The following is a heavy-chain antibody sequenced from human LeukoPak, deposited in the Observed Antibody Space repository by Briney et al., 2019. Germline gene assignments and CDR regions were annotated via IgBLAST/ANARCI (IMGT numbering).Heavy chain of an antibody. J-gene: IGHJ6*03. Sequence: PSETLSLTCTVSGGSISSYYWSWIRQPPGKGLEWIGYIYYSGSTNYNPSLKSRVTISVDTSKNQFSLKLSSVTAADTAVYYCARVRWGYSGSFHYYYMDVWGKGTTVTVSS. D-gene: IGHD6-13*01. CDR1: GGSISSYY. CDR3: ARVRWGYSGSFHYYYMDV. V-gene: IGHV4-59*01. CDR2: IYYSGST.